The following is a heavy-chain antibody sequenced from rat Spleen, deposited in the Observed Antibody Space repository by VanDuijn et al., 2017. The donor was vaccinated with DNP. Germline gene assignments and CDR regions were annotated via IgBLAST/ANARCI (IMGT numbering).Heavy chain of an antibody. CDR2: LSTSGSHT. V-gene: IGHV5-46*01. J-gene: IGHJ2*01. Sequence: EVQLVESGGGLVQPGRSMKLSCAASGFTFSNFPMAWVRQAPTKGLEWVASLSTSGSHTSYRDSVKGRFTISSDNAKNTQYLQMDSLRSEDTATYYCTTHEVARLDYWGQGVMVTVSS. CDR1: GFTFSNFP. CDR3: TTHEVARLDY.